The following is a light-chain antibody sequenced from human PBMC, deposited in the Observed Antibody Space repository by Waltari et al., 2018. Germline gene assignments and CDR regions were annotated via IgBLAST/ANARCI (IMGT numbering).Light chain of an antibody. CDR1: QTVLKRSNNRNY. CDR2: CAS. V-gene: IGKV4-1*01. J-gene: IGKJ1*01. Sequence: ILITQSPDSLAVSLGERSTITCKCSQTVLKRSNNRNYLSWFQHKSGQLPNLLISCASSREAGVPDRFTGSGYGTDFTLVTSSLQAEDVAVYYCQQYYSNPPLFGQGTRVEI. CDR3: QQYYSNPPL.